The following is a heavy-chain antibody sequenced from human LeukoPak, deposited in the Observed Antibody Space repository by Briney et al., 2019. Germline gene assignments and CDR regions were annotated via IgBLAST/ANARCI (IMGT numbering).Heavy chain of an antibody. CDR3: ARQTGSGLFILP. CDR2: IYYSGNT. V-gene: IGHV4-39*01. D-gene: IGHD3/OR15-3a*01. CDR1: GVSISSSNSY. Sequence: SETLSLTCTVSGVSISSSNSYWGWIRQPPGKGLERIGSIYYSGNTYYNASLKSQVSISIDTSKNQFSLKLTSVTAADTAVYYCARQTGSGLFILPGGQGTLVTVSS. J-gene: IGHJ4*02.